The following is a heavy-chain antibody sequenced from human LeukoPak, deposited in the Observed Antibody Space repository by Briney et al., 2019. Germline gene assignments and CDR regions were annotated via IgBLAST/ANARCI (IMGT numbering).Heavy chain of an antibody. V-gene: IGHV3-11*06. D-gene: IGHD6-19*01. Sequence: GGSLRLSCAASGFTFSHYYISWIRQAPGKGLEWVSYISSSDTYTNYADSVKGRFTISRDNANDSLYLQMNSLRAEDTAVYYCARGPYSSGSSADYWGQGTLVTVSS. J-gene: IGHJ4*02. CDR1: GFTFSHYY. CDR3: ARGPYSSGSSADY. CDR2: ISSSDTYT.